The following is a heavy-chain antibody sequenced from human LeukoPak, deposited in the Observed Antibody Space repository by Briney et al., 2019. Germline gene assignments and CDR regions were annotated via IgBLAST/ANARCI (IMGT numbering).Heavy chain of an antibody. CDR1: GFTFSSYS. Sequence: GGSLRLSCAASGFTFSSYSMNWVRQAPGKGLEWVSSISSSSSYIYYADSVKGRFTISRDNAKNSLYLQMNSLRAEDTAVYYCASLGYCSGGSCYHDAFDIWGQGTMVTVSS. V-gene: IGHV3-21*01. CDR3: ASLGYCSGGSCYHDAFDI. D-gene: IGHD2-15*01. J-gene: IGHJ3*02. CDR2: ISSSSSYI.